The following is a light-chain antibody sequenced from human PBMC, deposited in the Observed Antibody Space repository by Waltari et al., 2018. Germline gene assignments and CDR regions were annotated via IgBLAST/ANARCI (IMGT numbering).Light chain of an antibody. CDR3: QSYDNSPYVI. Sequence: QSALTQPASVSGSPGQSITISCTGTSSHFETYNYVSWYQQHPGRAPKLLIYGNTNRPSGVPDRFSGSKSGTSASLAITGLQAEDEADYYCQSYDNSPYVIFGGGTKLTVL. CDR1: SSHFETYNY. V-gene: IGLV2-14*03. J-gene: IGLJ2*01. CDR2: GNT.